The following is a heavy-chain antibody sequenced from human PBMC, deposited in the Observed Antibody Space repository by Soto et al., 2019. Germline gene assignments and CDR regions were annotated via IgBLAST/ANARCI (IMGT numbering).Heavy chain of an antibody. J-gene: IGHJ5*02. D-gene: IGHD3-9*01. Sequence: ASVKVSCKASGYTFTSYGISWVRQAPGQGLEWMGWISAYNGNTNYAQKLQGRVTMTTDTSTSTAYMELRSLRSDDTAVYYCARDETLRYFDWSNGFDPWGQGNLVTVSS. CDR1: GYTFTSYG. CDR3: ARDETLRYFDWSNGFDP. CDR2: ISAYNGNT. V-gene: IGHV1-18*01.